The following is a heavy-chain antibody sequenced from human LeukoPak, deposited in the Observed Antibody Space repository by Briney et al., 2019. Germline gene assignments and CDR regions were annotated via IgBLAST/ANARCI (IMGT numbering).Heavy chain of an antibody. CDR1: GFTFSSYG. Sequence: GGSLRLSCAASGFTFSSYGFHWVRQAPGKGLEWVALIWYDGSKKYYADSVKGRFTISRDNSKNTLYLQMNSLRAEDTAVYYWARDLSSFHWFDPWGQGTLVTGSS. J-gene: IGHJ5*02. CDR2: IWYDGSKK. CDR3: ARDLSSFHWFDP. D-gene: IGHD2-15*01. V-gene: IGHV3-33*01.